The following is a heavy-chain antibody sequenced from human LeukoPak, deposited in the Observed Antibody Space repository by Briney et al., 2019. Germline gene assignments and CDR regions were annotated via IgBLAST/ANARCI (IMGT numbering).Heavy chain of an antibody. D-gene: IGHD1-26*01. CDR1: GGSISSYY. V-gene: IGHV4-4*09. CDR3: ARHVVGATRWFDP. Sequence: SETLSLTCTVSGGSISSYYWSWIRQPPGKGLEWIGYIYTSGSTNYNPSLKSRVPISVDTSKNQFSLKLSSVTAADTAVYYCARHVVGATRWFDPWGQGTLVTVSS. J-gene: IGHJ5*02. CDR2: IYTSGST.